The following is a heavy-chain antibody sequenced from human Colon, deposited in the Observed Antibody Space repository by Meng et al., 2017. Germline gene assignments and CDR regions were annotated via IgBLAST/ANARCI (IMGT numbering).Heavy chain of an antibody. Sequence: QVQLHGPGPGLVKPSQNLSLTCTVSGGSLSSDTYYWTWIRQDPGKGLEWIGIINHSGSTYYNPSLKSRVTMSLDTSKQQFSLKLISVTAADTAVYFCARGLNEGGLAHNWFDPWGQGTLVTVSS. V-gene: IGHV4-31*03. D-gene: IGHD1-1*01. CDR1: GGSLSSDTYY. J-gene: IGHJ5*02. CDR3: ARGLNEGGLAHNWFDP. CDR2: INHSGST.